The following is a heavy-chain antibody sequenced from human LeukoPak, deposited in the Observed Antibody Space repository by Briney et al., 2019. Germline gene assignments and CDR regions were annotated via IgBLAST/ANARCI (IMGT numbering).Heavy chain of an antibody. D-gene: IGHD2/OR15-2a*01. CDR3: ARDLSPETATARGPQY. CDR2: FSYDGSNK. V-gene: IGHV3-30-3*01. J-gene: IGHJ4*02. CDR1: GFTFSRSA. Sequence: GGSLRLSCAASGFTFSRSAMHWVRQAPGKGLEWVAIFSYDGSNKFYSDSVRGRFTISRDNSKNTMFLQMNSLRAEDTAVYYCARDLSPETATARGPQYWGPGNLFSVSS.